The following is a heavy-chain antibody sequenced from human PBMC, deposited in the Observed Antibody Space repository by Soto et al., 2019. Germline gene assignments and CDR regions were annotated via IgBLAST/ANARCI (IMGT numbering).Heavy chain of an antibody. CDR3: VKWPDSGYGGYYFDY. CDR1: GFTFSSYA. J-gene: IGHJ4*02. Sequence: GGSLRLSCAASGFTFSSYAMSWVRQAPGKGLEWVSAISGSGGSTYYADSVKGRFTISRDNSKNTLYLQMNSLRAEDTAVYYCVKWPDSGYGGYYFDYWGQGTLVTVSS. V-gene: IGHV3-23*01. CDR2: ISGSGGST. D-gene: IGHD5-12*01.